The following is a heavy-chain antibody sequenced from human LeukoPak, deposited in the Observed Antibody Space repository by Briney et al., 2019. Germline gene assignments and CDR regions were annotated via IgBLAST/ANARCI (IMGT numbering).Heavy chain of an antibody. J-gene: IGHJ6*02. V-gene: IGHV3-21*01. CDR1: GFTFSSYS. Sequence: GGSLRRSCAASGFTFSSYSMNWVRQAPGKGLEWVSSISSSSSYIYYADSVKGRFTNSRDNAKNSLYLQMNSLRAEDTAVYYCARHDSSGYGGMDVWGQGTTVTVSS. D-gene: IGHD3-22*01. CDR2: ISSSSSYI. CDR3: ARHDSSGYGGMDV.